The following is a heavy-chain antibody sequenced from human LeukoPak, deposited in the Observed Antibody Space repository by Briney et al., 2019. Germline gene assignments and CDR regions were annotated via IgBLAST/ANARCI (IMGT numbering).Heavy chain of an antibody. D-gene: IGHD3-22*01. V-gene: IGHV3-48*03. CDR2: ISSSGSTI. CDR1: GFTFSSYE. CDR3: ARRDYYDSSGYDY. Sequence: GGSLRLSCAASGFTFSSYEMNWVRQAPGKGLEWVSDISSSGSTIDYADSVKGRFTISRDNAKNSLYLQMNSLRAEDTAVYYCARRDYYDSSGYDYWGQGTLVTVSS. J-gene: IGHJ4*02.